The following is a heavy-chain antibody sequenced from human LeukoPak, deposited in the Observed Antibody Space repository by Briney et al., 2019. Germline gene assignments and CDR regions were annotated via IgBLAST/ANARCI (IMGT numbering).Heavy chain of an antibody. CDR3: ARDLGFGAPDDS. CDR1: GFTFSRYG. CDR2: ATYDRRTE. J-gene: IGHJ4*02. V-gene: IGHV3-30*03. Sequence: PGGSLRLSCLASGFTFSRYGFHWVRQAPGKGPEWVAGATYDRRTEFYADSVRGRFTLSRDNSKNAVYLQMNSLRTEDTAVYYCARDLGFGAPDDSWGQGTLVTVSS. D-gene: IGHD3-10*01.